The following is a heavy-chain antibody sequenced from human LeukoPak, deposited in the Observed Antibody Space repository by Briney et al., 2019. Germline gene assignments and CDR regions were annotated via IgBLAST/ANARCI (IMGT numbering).Heavy chain of an antibody. CDR3: ARHVLVPAARGWFDP. V-gene: IGHV4-39*01. J-gene: IGHJ5*02. CDR1: GGSISSSSYY. Sequence: PSETLSLTCTVSGGSISSSSYYWGWIRQPPGKGLEWIGSIYYSGSTYYNPSLKSRVTISVDTSKNQFSLKLSSVTAADTAVYYCARHVLVPAARGWFDPWGQGTLVTVSS. D-gene: IGHD2-2*01. CDR2: IYYSGST.